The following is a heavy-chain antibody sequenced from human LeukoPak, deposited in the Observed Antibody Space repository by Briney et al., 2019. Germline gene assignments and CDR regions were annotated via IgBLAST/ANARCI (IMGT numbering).Heavy chain of an antibody. CDR1: SLTVSSLY. Sequence: PSETLSCTGSGSSLTVSSLYWGWIRQPAGKGLMCVVGIYTGGRTNYNPSLNSLTTISVDTTKNPFSLKLSSVSAATTAVYYCARGSGSSGWDFDYWGQGTLVTVYS. D-gene: IGHD6-19*01. J-gene: IGHJ4*02. V-gene: IGHV4-4*07. CDR2: IYTGGRT. CDR3: ARGSGSSGWDFDY.